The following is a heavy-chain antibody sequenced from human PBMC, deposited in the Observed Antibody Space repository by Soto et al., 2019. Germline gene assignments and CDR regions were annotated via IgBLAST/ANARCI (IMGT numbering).Heavy chain of an antibody. CDR3: ASRDPGTSVDY. Sequence: SETLSLTCNVSGASMRSYYWTWIRQSPGQGLEWIGDIYRTGSTNYNPSLKSRVTISLDKSENQFSLKVTSLTAADTAVYYCASRDPGTSVDYWGQGTLVTISS. D-gene: IGHD1-7*01. CDR1: GASMRSYY. V-gene: IGHV4-59*08. J-gene: IGHJ4*02. CDR2: IYRTGST.